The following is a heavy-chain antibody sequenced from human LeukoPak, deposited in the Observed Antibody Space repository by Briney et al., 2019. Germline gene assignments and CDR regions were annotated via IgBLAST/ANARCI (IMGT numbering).Heavy chain of an antibody. CDR1: GFTFSSYN. J-gene: IGHJ4*02. CDR3: ARDFFDY. V-gene: IGHV3-21*01. CDR2: VSSSSSYI. Sequence: GGSLRLSCAASGFTFSSYNMNWVRQAPGKGLEWVSSVSSSSSYICYADSVKGRFTISRDNAKNSLYLQMNSLRAEDTAIYYCARDFFDYWGQGTLVTVSS.